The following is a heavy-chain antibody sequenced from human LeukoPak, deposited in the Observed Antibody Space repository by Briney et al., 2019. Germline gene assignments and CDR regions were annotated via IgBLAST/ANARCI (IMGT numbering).Heavy chain of an antibody. V-gene: IGHV1-2*02. CDR1: GYTFTRHY. J-gene: IGHJ4*02. CDR2: IKPDSGAT. D-gene: IGHD3-9*01. Sequence: ASVKVSCKTSGYTFTRHYLHWLRQAPGQGLEWMGWIKPDSGATNFAQSFQGRLTMTVDTSTSTMYMELYSLTSDDSAMYYCARDHDWGPDYWGQGTLVTVST. CDR3: ARDHDWGPDY.